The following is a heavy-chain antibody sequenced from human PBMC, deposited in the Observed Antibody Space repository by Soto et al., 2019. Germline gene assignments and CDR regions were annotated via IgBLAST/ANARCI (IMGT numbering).Heavy chain of an antibody. J-gene: IGHJ4*02. D-gene: IGHD1-1*01. Sequence: SETLSLTCTVSGGSVTSYYWSWIRQPPGKGLEWIGDIYHSGITKYNPSLKRRGTISVDTYNNQFSLKLSYVSAADTAVDYCGREDNIGGFYSDSWGQGTLVTVSS. V-gene: IGHV4-59*02. CDR1: GGSVTSYY. CDR2: IYHSGIT. CDR3: GREDNIGGFYSDS.